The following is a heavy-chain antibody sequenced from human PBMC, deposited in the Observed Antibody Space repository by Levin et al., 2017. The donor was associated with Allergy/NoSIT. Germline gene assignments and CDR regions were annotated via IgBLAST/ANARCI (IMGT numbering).Heavy chain of an antibody. CDR3: ARQGSTSSLPIDY. CDR2: IYPGDSDT. V-gene: IGHV5-51*01. D-gene: IGHD6-6*01. J-gene: IGHJ4*02. CDR1: GYSFTNYW. Sequence: GESLKISCKGSGYSFTNYWIGWVRQMPGKGLEWLGIIYPGDSDTRYSPSFQGQVTISVDKSISTAYLQWSSLKASDSAMYYCARQGSTSSLPIDYWGQGALLTVSS.